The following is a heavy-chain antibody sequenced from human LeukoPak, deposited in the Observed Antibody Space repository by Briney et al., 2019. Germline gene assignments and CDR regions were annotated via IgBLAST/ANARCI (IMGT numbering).Heavy chain of an antibody. D-gene: IGHD4-17*01. CDR2: IFYSGST. Sequence: SETLSLTCTVSGDSISSSSSYWGWIRQPPGKGLEWIGSIFYSGSTYYNPSLKSRVTISIVASKNQFSLKLSSVTAADTAVYYCARGYSDTVTTDYWGQGTLVTVSS. CDR1: GDSISSSSSY. V-gene: IGHV4-39*02. CDR3: ARGYSDTVTTDY. J-gene: IGHJ4*02.